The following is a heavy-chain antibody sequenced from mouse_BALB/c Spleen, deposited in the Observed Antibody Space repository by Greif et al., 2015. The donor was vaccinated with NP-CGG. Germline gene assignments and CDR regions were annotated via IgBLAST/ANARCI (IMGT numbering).Heavy chain of an antibody. Sequence: EVKVVESGGGLVQPGGSRKLSCAASGFTFSSFGMHWVRQAPEKGLEWVAYISSGSSTIYYADTVKGRFTISRDNPKNTLFLQMTSLRSEDTAMYYCARVVSSQGNAMDYWGQGTSVTVSS. CDR1: GFTFSSFG. V-gene: IGHV5-17*02. J-gene: IGHJ4*01. CDR2: ISSGSSTI. D-gene: IGHD6-1*01. CDR3: ARVVSSQGNAMDY.